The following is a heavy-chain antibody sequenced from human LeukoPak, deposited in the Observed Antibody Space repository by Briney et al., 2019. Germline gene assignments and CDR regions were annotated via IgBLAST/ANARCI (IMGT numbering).Heavy chain of an antibody. CDR3: ARDRTGSDAFDI. CDR2: INPNSGGT. V-gene: IGHV1-2*02. D-gene: IGHD2-8*02. Sequence: ASVKVSCKASGYTFTGYYMHWVRQAPGQGLEWMGWINPNSGGTNYAQKFQGRVTMTRDTSISTAYTELSRLRSDDTAVYYCARDRTGSDAFDIWGQGTMVTASS. J-gene: IGHJ3*02. CDR1: GYTFTGYY.